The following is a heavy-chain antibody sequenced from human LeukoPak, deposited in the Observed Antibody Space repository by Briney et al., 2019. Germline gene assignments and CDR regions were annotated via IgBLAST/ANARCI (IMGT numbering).Heavy chain of an antibody. J-gene: IGHJ4*02. D-gene: IGHD3-10*01. V-gene: IGHV1-46*01. CDR3: ARDLSPLGLWFGELLSPYYFDY. CDR2: INPSGGST. CDR1: GYTFTSYY. Sequence: ASVKVSCKASGYTFTSYYMHWVRQAPGQELEWMGIINPSGGSTSYAQKFQGRVTMTRDTSTSTVYMGLSSLRSEDTAVYYCARDLSPLGLWFGELLSPYYFDYWGQGTLVTVSS.